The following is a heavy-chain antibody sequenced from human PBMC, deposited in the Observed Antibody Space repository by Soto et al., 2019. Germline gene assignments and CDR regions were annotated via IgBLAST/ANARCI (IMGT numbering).Heavy chain of an antibody. D-gene: IGHD3-9*01. CDR3: AREGYDILTGPIDYYYYYGMDV. J-gene: IGHJ6*02. Sequence: ASVKVSCKASGYTFTSYAMHWVRQAPGQRLEWMGWINAGNGNTKYSQKFQGRVTITRDTSASTAYMELSSLRSEDTAVYYCAREGYDILTGPIDYYYYYGMDVWGQGTTVTVSS. CDR2: INAGNGNT. CDR1: GYTFTSYA. V-gene: IGHV1-3*01.